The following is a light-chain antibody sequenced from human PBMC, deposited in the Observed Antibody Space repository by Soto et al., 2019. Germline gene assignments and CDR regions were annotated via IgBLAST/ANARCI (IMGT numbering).Light chain of an antibody. CDR2: AAS. CDR1: QGISSL. J-gene: IGKJ5*01. CDR3: QQANSFPST. Sequence: DIQMTQSPSSVSASVGDRVTITCRASQGISSLLAWDQQKPGKAPKLLIYAASSLQSGVPSKFSGSGSGTEFTLTISRLQPEEFATYYCQQANSFPSTFGQGTRLEIK. V-gene: IGKV1-12*01.